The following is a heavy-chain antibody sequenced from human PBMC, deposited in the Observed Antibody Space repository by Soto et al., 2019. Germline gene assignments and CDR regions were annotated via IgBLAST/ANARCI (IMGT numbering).Heavy chain of an antibody. J-gene: IGHJ6*02. V-gene: IGHV4-34*01. CDR3: ARSQYNWNDESDYYYYYGMDV. CDR2: INHSGST. D-gene: IGHD1-20*01. CDR1: GGSFSGYY. Sequence: PETLSLTCAVYGGSFSGYYWSWIRQPPGKGLEWIGEINHSGSTNYNPSLKSRVTISVDTSKNQFSLKLSSVTAADTAVYYCARSQYNWNDESDYYYYYGMDVWGQGTTVIVSS.